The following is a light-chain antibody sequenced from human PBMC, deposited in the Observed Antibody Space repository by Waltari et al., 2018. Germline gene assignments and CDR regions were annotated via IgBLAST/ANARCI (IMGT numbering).Light chain of an antibody. CDR3: HQYGTPPET. V-gene: IGKV3-20*01. Sequence: EIVLTQSPGTLSMSVGERATLSCRASQTVTSNDLAWYQQKVGQAPRLLLYGASTRAAGIPDRFSGSVSATDFTLTIGRLEPEDFAVYYCHQYGTPPETFGQGTKVEIK. CDR1: QTVTSND. J-gene: IGKJ1*01. CDR2: GAS.